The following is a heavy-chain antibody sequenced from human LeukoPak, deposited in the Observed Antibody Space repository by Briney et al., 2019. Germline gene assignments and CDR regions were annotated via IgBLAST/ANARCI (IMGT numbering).Heavy chain of an antibody. Sequence: GGSLRLSCAASGFTFSNYAMSWVRQAPGKGLEWVSGMSGSGGSTYYADSVKGRFTISRDNSKNTLCLQMNSLRAEDTAVYYCAKDLRPIVGATTFAYWGQGTLVTVSS. V-gene: IGHV3-23*01. D-gene: IGHD1-26*01. CDR1: GFTFSNYA. CDR3: AKDLRPIVGATTFAY. J-gene: IGHJ4*02. CDR2: MSGSGGST.